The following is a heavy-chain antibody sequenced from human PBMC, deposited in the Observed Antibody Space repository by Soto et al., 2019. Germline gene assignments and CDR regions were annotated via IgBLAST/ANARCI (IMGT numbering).Heavy chain of an antibody. CDR1: GFTFSSHG. D-gene: IGHD3-9*01. Sequence: QVHLVQSGVEVKKPGASVKVSCKASGFTFSSHGFSWVRQAPGQGLECMGWISSYNGERNFAQKFQGRVTMTTDTSTSTASMELRGLRSDDTAVYYCTRSGQYDVLTGYVSFYYGMDVWGQGTMVTVSS. CDR2: ISSYNGER. CDR3: TRSGQYDVLTGYVSFYYGMDV. V-gene: IGHV1-18*01. J-gene: IGHJ6*02.